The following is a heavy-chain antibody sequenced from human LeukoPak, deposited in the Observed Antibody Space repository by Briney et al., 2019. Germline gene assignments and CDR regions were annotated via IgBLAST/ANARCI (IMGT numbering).Heavy chain of an antibody. CDR1: GGSISSSSYY. CDR2: IYYSGST. Sequence: PSETLFLTCTVSGGSISSSSYYWGWIRQPPGKGLEWIGSIYYSGSTNYNPSLKSRVTISVDTSKNQFSLQLNSVTPEDTAVYYCARDHFGITGTTREEYYYYYYGMDVWGQGTTVTVSS. V-gene: IGHV4-39*07. D-gene: IGHD1-20*01. J-gene: IGHJ6*01. CDR3: ARDHFGITGTTREEYYYYYYGMDV.